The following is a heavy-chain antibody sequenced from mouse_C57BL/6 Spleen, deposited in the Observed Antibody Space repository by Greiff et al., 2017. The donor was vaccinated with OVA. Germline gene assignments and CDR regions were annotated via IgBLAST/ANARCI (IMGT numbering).Heavy chain of an antibody. CDR2: IDPETGGT. V-gene: IGHV1-15*01. J-gene: IGHJ3*01. D-gene: IGHD2-2*01. Sequence: VKLQESGAELVRPGASVTLSCKASGYTFTDYEMHWVKQTPVHGLEWIGAIDPETGGTAYNQKFKGKAILTADKSSSTAYMELRSLTSEDSAVYYCTRGGYGYDAWFAYWGQGTLVTVSA. CDR3: TRGGYGYDAWFAY. CDR1: GYTFTDYE.